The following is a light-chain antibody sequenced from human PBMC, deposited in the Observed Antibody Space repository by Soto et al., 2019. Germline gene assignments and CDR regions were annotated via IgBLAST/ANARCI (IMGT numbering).Light chain of an antibody. CDR1: QSVSSN. V-gene: IGKV3-15*01. J-gene: IGKJ2*01. CDR3: QQYNNWPPST. CDR2: GAS. Sequence: EIVMTQSPATLSVSPGERATLSCRASQSVSSNLAWYQQKPGQAPRLLIYGASTRANGIPARFSGSGSGTEFTLTISSLQSEDFAVYYCQQYNNWPPSTFGQGTKLEIK.